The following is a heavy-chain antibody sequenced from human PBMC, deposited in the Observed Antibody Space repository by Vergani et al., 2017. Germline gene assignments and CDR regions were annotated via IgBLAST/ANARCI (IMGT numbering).Heavy chain of an antibody. CDR2: ISGDGGST. CDR3: AKAFRAMVKTGPLDY. CDR1: GFTFDDYA. Sequence: EVQLVESGGGVVQPGGSLRLSCAASGFTFDDYAMHWVRQAPGKGLEWVSLISGDGGSTYYADSVKGRFTLSRDNSKNSLYRKMNSLRTEDTALYYCAKAFRAMVKTGPLDYWGQGTLVTVSS. D-gene: IGHD5-18*01. V-gene: IGHV3-43*02. J-gene: IGHJ4*02.